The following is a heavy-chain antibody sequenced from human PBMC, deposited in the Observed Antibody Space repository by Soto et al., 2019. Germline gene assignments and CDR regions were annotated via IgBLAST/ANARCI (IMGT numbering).Heavy chain of an antibody. CDR3: AAYSPKGY. J-gene: IGHJ4*02. CDR2: IYSGGST. V-gene: IGHV3-66*01. Sequence: EEQLVESGGDLVQPGGSLRLSCAASGFTVSNNYMSWVRQAPGKGLEWVSLIYSGGSTYYADSVKGRFTISRDSSKNTLYLQMNSRRAEDTAMYYCAAYSPKGYWGQGTLVTVSS. CDR1: GFTVSNNY. D-gene: IGHD3-16*01.